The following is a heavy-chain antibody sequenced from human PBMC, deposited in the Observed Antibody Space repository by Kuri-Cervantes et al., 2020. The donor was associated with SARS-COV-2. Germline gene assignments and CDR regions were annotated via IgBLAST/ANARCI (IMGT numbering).Heavy chain of an antibody. D-gene: IGHD5-18*01. CDR3: ARDLSSGLWAFDY. J-gene: IGHJ4*02. CDR2: IYTGDKT. Sequence: ETLSLTCAASGFTVSGNYMSWVRQAPEKGLEWLSVIYTGDKTYYADSVKGRFTISRDNSKNTVYLQMNSLRAEDTAVYYCARDLSSGLWAFDYWGQGTLVTVSS. V-gene: IGHV3-53*01. CDR1: GFTVSGNY.